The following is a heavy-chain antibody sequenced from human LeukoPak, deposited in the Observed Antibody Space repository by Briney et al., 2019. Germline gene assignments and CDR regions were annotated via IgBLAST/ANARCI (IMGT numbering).Heavy chain of an antibody. CDR2: IYSGGST. V-gene: IGHV3-53*01. CDR1: GFTVSSNY. J-gene: IGHJ4*02. Sequence: GGSLRLSCAASGFTVSSNYISWVRQAPGKGLEWVSVIYSGGSTYYADSVKGRFTISRDNSKNTLYLQMNSLRAEDTAVYYCARGFFRQGIGWSFDYWGQGALVTVSS. CDR3: ARGFFRQGIGWSFDY. D-gene: IGHD6-19*01.